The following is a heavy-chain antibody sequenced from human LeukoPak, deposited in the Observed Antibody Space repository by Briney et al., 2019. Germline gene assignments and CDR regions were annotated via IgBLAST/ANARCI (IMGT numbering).Heavy chain of an antibody. CDR2: IKSNVDGGTI. CDR1: GFTFTNAY. J-gene: IGHJ4*02. V-gene: IGHV3-15*01. D-gene: IGHD6-13*01. CDR3: TTDAGYSSRWYNY. Sequence: GGSLRLSCAASGFTFTNAYMSWVRQAPGKGLEWVGRIKSNVDGGTIDYAAPVKGRFTISRDDSRNTLYLQINSLKTEDTAVYYCTTDAGYSSRWYNYWGQGTLVTVSS.